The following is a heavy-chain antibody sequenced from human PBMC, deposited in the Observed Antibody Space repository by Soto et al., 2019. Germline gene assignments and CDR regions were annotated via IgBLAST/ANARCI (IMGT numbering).Heavy chain of an antibody. CDR3: AKDRRVGYSSSSPAFDI. Sequence: GGSLRLSCAASGFTFSSYAMSWVRQAPGKGLEWVSAISGSGGSTYYADSVKGRFTISRDNSKNTLYLQMNSLRAEDTAVYYCAKDRRVGYSSSSPAFDIWGQGTMVTVSS. CDR2: ISGSGGST. J-gene: IGHJ3*02. V-gene: IGHV3-23*01. D-gene: IGHD6-6*01. CDR1: GFTFSSYA.